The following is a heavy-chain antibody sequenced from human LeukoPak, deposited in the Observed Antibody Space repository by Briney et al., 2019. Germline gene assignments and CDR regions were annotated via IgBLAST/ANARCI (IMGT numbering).Heavy chain of an antibody. CDR1: GFTFSSYW. V-gene: IGHV3-7*04. D-gene: IGHD6-13*01. CDR3: AGGSSWLYYYYMDV. CDR2: IKQDGSEK. J-gene: IGHJ6*03. Sequence: PGGSLRLSCAASGFTFSSYWMSWVRQAPGKGLEWVANIKQDGSEKYYVDSVKGRFTISRDNAKNSLYLQMNSLRAEDTAVYYCAGGSSWLYYYYMDVWGKGTTVTVSS.